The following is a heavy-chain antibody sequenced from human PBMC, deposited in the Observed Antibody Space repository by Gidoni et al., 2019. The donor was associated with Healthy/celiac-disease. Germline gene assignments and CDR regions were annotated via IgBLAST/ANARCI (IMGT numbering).Heavy chain of an antibody. D-gene: IGHD3-10*01. CDR3: ARSRTLWFGELFDY. CDR2: IDWDDDK. CDR1: GFSLSTSGMR. V-gene: IGHV2-70*04. J-gene: IGHJ4*02. Sequence: QVTLRESGPALVKPTQTLTLTCTFPGFSLSTSGMRVSWIRQPPGKALEWLARIDWDDDKFYSTSLKTRLTISKDTSKNQVVLTMTNMDPVDTATYYCARSRTLWFGELFDYWGQGTLVTVSS.